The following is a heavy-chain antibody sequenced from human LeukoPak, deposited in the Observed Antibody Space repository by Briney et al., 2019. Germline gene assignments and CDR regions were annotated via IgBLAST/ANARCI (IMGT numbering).Heavy chain of an antibody. CDR3: AKGGYSSGYSGYYFDY. CDR2: ISWNSGSI. J-gene: IGHJ4*02. CDR1: GFTFDDYA. V-gene: IGHV3-9*01. Sequence: GRSLRLSCAASGFTFDDYAMHWDRQAPGKGLEWVSGISWNSGSIGYADSVKGRFTISRDNAKNSLYLQMNSLRAEDTALYYCAKGGYSSGYSGYYFDYWGQGTLVTVSS. D-gene: IGHD3-22*01.